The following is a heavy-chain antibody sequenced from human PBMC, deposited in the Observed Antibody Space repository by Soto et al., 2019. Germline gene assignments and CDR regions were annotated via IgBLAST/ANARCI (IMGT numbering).Heavy chain of an antibody. J-gene: IGHJ2*01. CDR2: IYYGGST. CDR1: GGSISSGGYY. CDR3: ARGSGLHYYDSSGYWYFDL. Sequence: SETLSLTCTVSGGSISSGGYYWSWIRQHPERGLEWIGFIYYGGSTYYNPSLMSRVTISVDTSKNQFSLKLNSVTAADTAVYYCARGSGLHYYDSSGYWYFDLWGRGTLVTVSS. D-gene: IGHD3-22*01. V-gene: IGHV4-31*03.